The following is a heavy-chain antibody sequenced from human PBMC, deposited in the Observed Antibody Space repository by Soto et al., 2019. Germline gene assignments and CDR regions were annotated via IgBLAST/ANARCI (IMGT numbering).Heavy chain of an antibody. Sequence: SETLSLTCTVSGGSISSYYWSWIRQPPGKGLEWIGYIYYSGSTNYNPSLKSRVTISVDTSKNQFSLKLSSVTAADTAVYYCARLRGTATHNWFDPWGQGTLVTV. V-gene: IGHV4-59*08. D-gene: IGHD1-1*01. CDR1: GGSISSYY. CDR3: ARLRGTATHNWFDP. CDR2: IYYSGST. J-gene: IGHJ5*02.